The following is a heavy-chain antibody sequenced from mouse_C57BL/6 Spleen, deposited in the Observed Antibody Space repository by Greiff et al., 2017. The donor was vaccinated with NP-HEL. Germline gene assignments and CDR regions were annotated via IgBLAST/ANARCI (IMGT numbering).Heavy chain of an antibody. CDR1: GFNIKDDY. D-gene: IGHD1-1*01. Sequence: EVQLQQSGAELVRPGASVKLSCTASGFNIKDDYMHWVKPRPEPGLEWIGWIDPENGDTEYASKFQGKATITADTSSNTAYLQLSSLTSGDTAVYYFTARGPYGWFAYWGQGTLVTVSA. CDR3: TARGPYGWFAY. J-gene: IGHJ3*01. V-gene: IGHV14-4*01. CDR2: IDPENGDT.